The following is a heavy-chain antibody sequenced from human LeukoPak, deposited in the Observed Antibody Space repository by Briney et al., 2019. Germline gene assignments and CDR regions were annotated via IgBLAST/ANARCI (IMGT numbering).Heavy chain of an antibody. Sequence: PSETLSLTCTVSGDSISSGGYYWSWIRQHPGKGLEWIGYIYYSGSTYYNPSLKSRVTISVDTSKNQFSLKLSSVTAADTAVYYCARQGGQYSSSWYRWFDPWGQGTLVTVSS. D-gene: IGHD6-13*01. CDR3: ARQGGQYSSSWYRWFDP. CDR2: IYYSGST. J-gene: IGHJ5*02. V-gene: IGHV4-31*03. CDR1: GDSISSGGYY.